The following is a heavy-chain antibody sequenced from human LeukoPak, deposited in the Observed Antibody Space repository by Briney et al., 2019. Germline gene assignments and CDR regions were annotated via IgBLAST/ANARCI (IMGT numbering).Heavy chain of an antibody. CDR2: MNPNSGNT. CDR1: GYTFSSNG. J-gene: IGHJ5*02. CDR3: ARAHWGGSYGGNWFDP. V-gene: IGHV1-8*02. D-gene: IGHD1-26*01. Sequence: GASVKVSCKASGYTFSSNGISWVRQATGQGLEWMGWMNPNSGNTGYAQKFQGRVTVTRNTSISTAYMELSSLRSEDTAVYYCARAHWGGSYGGNWFDPWGQGTLVTVSS.